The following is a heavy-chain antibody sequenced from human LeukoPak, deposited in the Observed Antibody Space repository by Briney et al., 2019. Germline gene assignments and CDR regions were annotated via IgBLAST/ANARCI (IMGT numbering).Heavy chain of an antibody. V-gene: IGHV3-30-3*01. CDR2: ISFDGGNK. CDR3: ARDGIVGSPLFKFDY. J-gene: IGHJ4*02. CDR1: GFTFNNYA. Sequence: PGRSLRLSCAASGFTFNNYAIHWVRQAPGKGLEGVAIISFDGGNKYYADSVKGRFTISRDNSKNTLYLQMNSLRAEDTAVYYCARDGIVGSPLFKFDYWGQGTLVTVSS. D-gene: IGHD1-26*01.